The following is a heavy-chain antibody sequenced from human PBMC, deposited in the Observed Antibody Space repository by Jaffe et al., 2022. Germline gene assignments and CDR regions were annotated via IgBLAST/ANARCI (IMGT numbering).Heavy chain of an antibody. D-gene: IGHD5-12*01. J-gene: IGHJ3*02. CDR1: GFTLSDAW. Sequence: EVQLVESGGGLVKPGGFLRLSCAASGFTLSDAWVAWVRQAPGRGLEWVGRIKPKSDGGTPEYGAPVKDRSIISRDDSRNMVYLQMNSLKNDDTAVYYCRGWVASEAFDIWGQGTTVTVSS. CDR2: IKPKSDGGTP. V-gene: IGHV3-15*05. CDR3: RGWVASEAFDI.